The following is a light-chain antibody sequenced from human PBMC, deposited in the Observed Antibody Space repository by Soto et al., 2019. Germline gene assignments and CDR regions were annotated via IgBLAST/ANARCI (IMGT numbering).Light chain of an antibody. V-gene: IGKV1-16*02. CDR1: RGVSLN. CDR3: QQYEAHPYT. J-gene: IGKJ2*01. Sequence: DIRMTQSPSSLSASVGDRVTITCRASRGVSLNLAWFQQKPGKAPKSLIYAASSLQSGVSSNFSGSGSGAYCTLTIGSLQPEGVATYYSQQYEAHPYTFGQGTKLEIK. CDR2: AAS.